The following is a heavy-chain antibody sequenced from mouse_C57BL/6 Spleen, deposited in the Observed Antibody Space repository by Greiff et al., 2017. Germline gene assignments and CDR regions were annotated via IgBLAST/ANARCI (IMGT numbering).Heavy chain of an antibody. J-gene: IGHJ3*01. Sequence: QVQLKESGAELARPGASVKLSCKASGYTFTSYGISWVKQRTGQGLEWIGEIYPRSGNTYYNEKFKGKATLTADKSSSTAYMELRSLTSEDSAVYFGAREVYDYDEWFAYWGQGTLVTVSA. CDR3: AREVYDYDEWFAY. V-gene: IGHV1-81*01. CDR1: GYTFTSYG. CDR2: IYPRSGNT. D-gene: IGHD2-4*01.